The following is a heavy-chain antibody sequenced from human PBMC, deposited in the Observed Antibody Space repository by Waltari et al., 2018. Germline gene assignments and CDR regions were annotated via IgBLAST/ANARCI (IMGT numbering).Heavy chain of an antibody. D-gene: IGHD7-27*01. Sequence: QVQLQESGPGLVKPSQTLSLTCTVSGGSISSGGYYWSWIRQHPGKGLEWIGYIYYSGSTYHSPSLMSRVTISVDTSKNHFSLKLSSVTAADTAVYYCARGESGLGIPAFDIWGPGTMVTVSS. J-gene: IGHJ3*02. V-gene: IGHV4-31*03. CDR3: ARGESGLGIPAFDI. CDR1: GGSISSGGYY. CDR2: IYYSGST.